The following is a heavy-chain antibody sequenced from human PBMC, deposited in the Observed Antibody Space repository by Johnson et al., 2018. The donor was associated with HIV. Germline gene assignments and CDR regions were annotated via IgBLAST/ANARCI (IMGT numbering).Heavy chain of an antibody. D-gene: IGHD2-15*01. CDR3: AKEDCSAIVCSDDGFHL. V-gene: IGHV3-20*04. J-gene: IGHJ3*01. CDR1: GFTFDDYG. CDR2: INWNGGST. Sequence: VQLVESGGGVVQPGRSLRLSCAASGFTFDDYGMSWVRQAPGKGLAWVSGINWNGGSTGYADSVKGRFTVSRDSSKTTLFLQMKSLRPEDTAVYFWAKEDCSAIVCSDDGFHLWGQGTMVTLSS.